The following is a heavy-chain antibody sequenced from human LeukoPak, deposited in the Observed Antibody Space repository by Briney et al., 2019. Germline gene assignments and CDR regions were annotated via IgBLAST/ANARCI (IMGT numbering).Heavy chain of an antibody. D-gene: IGHD2-15*01. J-gene: IGHJ5*02. V-gene: IGHV4-34*08. CDR2: INHSGST. CDR1: GFTFSSYS. Sequence: PGGSLRLSCAASGFTFSSYSMNWVRQPPGKGLEWIGEINHSGSTNYNPSLKSRVTISVDTSKNQFSLKLSSVTAADTAVYYCARLKGMVVAATTRRGYNWFDPWGQGTLVTVSS. CDR3: ARLKGMVVAATTRRGYNWFDP.